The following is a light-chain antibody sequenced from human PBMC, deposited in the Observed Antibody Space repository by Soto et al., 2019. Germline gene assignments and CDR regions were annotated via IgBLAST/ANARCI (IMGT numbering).Light chain of an antibody. Sequence: EIVMTQSPDTLCVTPGERATLSCRAGQGVTTNFAWYQQKSGQSPRLLIYDVSIRATGVPARFSGTGSETDVTLTISGLQSEDSAVYFCQQYNNWPYSFGQGTRPE. CDR2: DVS. CDR3: QQYNNWPYS. V-gene: IGKV3-15*01. J-gene: IGKJ5*01. CDR1: QGVTTN.